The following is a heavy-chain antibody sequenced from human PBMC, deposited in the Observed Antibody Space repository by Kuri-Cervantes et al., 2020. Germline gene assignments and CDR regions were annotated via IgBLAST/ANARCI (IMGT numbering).Heavy chain of an antibody. J-gene: IGHJ5*01. CDR1: GFTVSGDY. V-gene: IGHV3-53*01. Sequence: GGSLRLSCAVSGFTVSGDYMTWIRQAPGKGLEWVSVIYSNGRTYYADSVKGRFTIPRDNSKNSLYLQMNSLRVEDTALYYCARHDWFESWGQGTRVTVSS. CDR2: IYSNGRT. CDR3: ARHDWFES.